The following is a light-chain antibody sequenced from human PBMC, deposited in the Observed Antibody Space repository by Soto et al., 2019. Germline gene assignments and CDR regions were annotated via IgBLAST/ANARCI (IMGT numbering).Light chain of an antibody. CDR3: KQRSNWPRT. CDR2: DVS. V-gene: IGKV3-11*01. J-gene: IGKJ1*01. Sequence: IVLTQSPATLSLSPGKRATLSCRASQNISNYLIWYQQKPGQAPRLLIYDVSNRATGTPARFSGSGSGTDFTLTISSLEPEEFAVYYCKQRSNWPRTVGQGTKVDIK. CDR1: QNISNY.